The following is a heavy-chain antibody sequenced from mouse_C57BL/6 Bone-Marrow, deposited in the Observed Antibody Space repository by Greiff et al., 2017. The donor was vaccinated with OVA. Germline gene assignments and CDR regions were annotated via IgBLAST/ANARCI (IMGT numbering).Heavy chain of an antibody. Sequence: EVMLVESGGGLVKPGGSLKLSCAASGFTFSSYTMSWVRQTPEKSLEWVATISGGGGNTYYPDSVKGRFTISSDNAKNTLYLQMSSLMSEDTSLYYCARRKWALFDYWGQGTTLTGSS. D-gene: IGHD1-3*01. CDR1: GFTFSSYT. CDR3: ARRKWALFDY. V-gene: IGHV5-9*01. J-gene: IGHJ2*01. CDR2: ISGGGGNT.